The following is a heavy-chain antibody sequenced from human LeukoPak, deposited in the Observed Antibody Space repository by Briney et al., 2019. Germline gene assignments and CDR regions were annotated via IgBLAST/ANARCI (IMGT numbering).Heavy chain of an antibody. CDR1: GFTFNSFA. V-gene: IGHV3-30-3*01. Sequence: GGSLRLSCAASGFTFNSFAMHWVRQAPGKGLEWVAVTSYDGSNKYYADSVKGRFTVSRDNSKNTLYLQMNSLRAEDTAVYYCARENRYNWNDVIYWGQGTLVTVSS. CDR2: TSYDGSNK. CDR3: ARENRYNWNDVIY. D-gene: IGHD1-20*01. J-gene: IGHJ4*02.